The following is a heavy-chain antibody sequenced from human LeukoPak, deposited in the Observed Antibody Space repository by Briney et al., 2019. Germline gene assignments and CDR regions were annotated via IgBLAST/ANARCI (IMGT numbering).Heavy chain of an antibody. D-gene: IGHD6-13*01. CDR2: ISSTSSYT. V-gene: IGHV3-11*03. J-gene: IGHJ4*02. Sequence: GGSLRLPCVVSGLPFSDYYMNWIRQAPGKGLEWISYISSTSSYTDYADSVKGRFTISRDNAQSTLFLQMNSLRVEDTAVYYCAAGTAADFWGQGTRVAVSS. CDR1: GLPFSDYY. CDR3: AAGTAADF.